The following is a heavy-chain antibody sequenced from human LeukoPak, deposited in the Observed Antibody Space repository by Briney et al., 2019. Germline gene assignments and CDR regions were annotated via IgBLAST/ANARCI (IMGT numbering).Heavy chain of an antibody. CDR1: RFTFSSYA. Sequence: PGGSLRLSCAASRFTFSSYAMSWVRQAPGKGLEWVSAISGSGGSTYYADSVKGRFTISRDNSKNTLYLQMNSLRAEDTAVYYCAKPLTYYYDSSGYDYWGQGTLVTVSS. CDR2: ISGSGGST. D-gene: IGHD3-22*01. CDR3: AKPLTYYYDSSGYDY. J-gene: IGHJ4*02. V-gene: IGHV3-23*01.